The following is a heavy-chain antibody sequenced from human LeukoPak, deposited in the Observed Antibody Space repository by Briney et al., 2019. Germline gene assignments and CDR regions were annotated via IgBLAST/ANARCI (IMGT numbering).Heavy chain of an antibody. D-gene: IGHD3-22*01. Sequence: PSETLSLTCTVSGGSISSYYWSWIRQPPGKGLEWVGTIYHSGSTYYNSSLKGRVTISVDTSKNQFSLKFNSVTAADTAVYYCARVGIVLVTGSNWVDPWGQGTLVTVSS. CDR3: ARVGIVLVTGSNWVDP. J-gene: IGHJ5*02. V-gene: IGHV4-59*12. CDR2: IYHSGST. CDR1: GGSISSYY.